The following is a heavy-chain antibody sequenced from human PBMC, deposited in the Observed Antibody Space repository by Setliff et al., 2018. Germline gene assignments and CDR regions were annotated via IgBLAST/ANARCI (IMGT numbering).Heavy chain of an antibody. CDR1: GFSFSGSA. CDR2: IRGRTDNYAT. V-gene: IGHV3-73*01. CDR3: TFARDGYDVFDI. Sequence: PGASLTLSCAASGFSFSGSAVYWVRQASVKGLEWIGRIRGRTDNYATAYAASVRGRFTISRDDSKNTAYLQMNSLKTEDTAVYYCTFARDGYDVFDIWGQGTMVTVSS. J-gene: IGHJ3*02. D-gene: IGHD5-18*01.